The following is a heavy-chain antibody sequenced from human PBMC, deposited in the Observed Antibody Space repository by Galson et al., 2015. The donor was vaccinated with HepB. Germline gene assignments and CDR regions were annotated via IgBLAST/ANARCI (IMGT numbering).Heavy chain of an antibody. V-gene: IGHV3-73*01. CDR1: GFSVSDSA. CDR3: TRHGRRPSSWYLGDLYFDL. Sequence: SLRLSCAASGFSVSDSAMHWVRQASGKGLEWVGRIRSKANNYATKYAVSVKGRFTISTDESNNTAYLQMNSLKTEDTAVYFCTRHGRRPSSWYLGDLYFDLWGRGTPVTVSS. J-gene: IGHJ2*01. D-gene: IGHD6-13*01. CDR2: IRSKANNYAT.